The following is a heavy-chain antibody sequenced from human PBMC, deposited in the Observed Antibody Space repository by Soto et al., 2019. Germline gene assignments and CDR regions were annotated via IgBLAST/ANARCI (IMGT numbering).Heavy chain of an antibody. CDR2: ISSSSSTI. CDR3: ARDLEHYYYGSGSPY. J-gene: IGHJ4*02. D-gene: IGHD3-10*01. V-gene: IGHV3-48*01. Sequence: GGSLRLSCAASGFTFSSYSMNWVRQAPGKGLEWVSYISSSSSTIYYADSVKGRFTISRDNAKNSLYLQMNSLRAEDTAVYYCARDLEHYYYGSGSPYWGQGTLVTVSS. CDR1: GFTFSSYS.